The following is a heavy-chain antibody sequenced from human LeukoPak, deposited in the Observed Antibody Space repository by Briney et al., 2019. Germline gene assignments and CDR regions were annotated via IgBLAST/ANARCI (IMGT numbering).Heavy chain of an antibody. Sequence: GALRLSCAASGFTFSSYAMHWVRQAPGKGLEWVAVISYDGSDKYYADSVKGRFTISRDNSKNTLYLQMNSLRAEDTAVYYCARELSGYSSISVGYGMDVWGQGTTVTVSS. CDR1: GFTFSSYA. CDR3: ARELSGYSSISVGYGMDV. D-gene: IGHD6-19*01. V-gene: IGHV3-30-3*01. CDR2: ISYDGSDK. J-gene: IGHJ6*02.